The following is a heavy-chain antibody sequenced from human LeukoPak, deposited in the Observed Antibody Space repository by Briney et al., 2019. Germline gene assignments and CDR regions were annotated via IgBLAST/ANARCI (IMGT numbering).Heavy chain of an antibody. Sequence: SETLSLTCAVYGGSFSGYYWSWIRQPPGKGLEWIGGINHSGSTNYNPSLKSRVTISVDTSKNQFSLKLSSVTAADTAVYYCAREAGYGGNYWFDPWGQGTLVTVSS. D-gene: IGHD4-23*01. CDR2: INHSGST. J-gene: IGHJ5*02. CDR3: AREAGYGGNYWFDP. CDR1: GGSFSGYY. V-gene: IGHV4-34*01.